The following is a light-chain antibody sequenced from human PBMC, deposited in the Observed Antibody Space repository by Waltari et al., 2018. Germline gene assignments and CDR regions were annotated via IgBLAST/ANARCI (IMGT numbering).Light chain of an antibody. CDR2: AAS. CDR1: QSISTY. Sequence: DFQMTQSPSSLSASVGDRVTITCRASQSISTYLNWYQQKPGKAPNLLIYAASSLQSGDPSRFSGSGSGTDFTLTISSLQPEDFATYYCQQSYSPLTFGGGTKVEFK. J-gene: IGKJ4*01. CDR3: QQSYSPLT. V-gene: IGKV1-39*01.